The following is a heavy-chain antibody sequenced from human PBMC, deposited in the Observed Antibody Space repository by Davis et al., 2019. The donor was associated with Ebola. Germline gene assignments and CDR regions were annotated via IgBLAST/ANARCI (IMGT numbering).Heavy chain of an antibody. CDR3: ARDYYDSSGYWGGDH. J-gene: IGHJ4*02. CDR2: IYSGGST. Sequence: GESLKISCAASGFTVSSNYMSWVRQAPGKGLEWVSVIYSGGSTYYADSVKGRFTISRDNSKNTLYLQMNSLRAEDTAVYYCARDYYDSSGYWGGDHWGQGTLVTVSS. CDR1: GFTVSSNY. V-gene: IGHV3-66*01. D-gene: IGHD3-22*01.